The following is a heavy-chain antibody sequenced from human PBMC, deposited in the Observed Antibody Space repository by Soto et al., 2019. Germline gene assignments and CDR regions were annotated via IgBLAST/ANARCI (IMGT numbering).Heavy chain of an antibody. CDR2: INPNSGGT. CDR3: ARDTGILRFLEWFSGMDV. V-gene: IGHV1-2*02. J-gene: IGHJ6*02. Sequence: GASVKVSCKASGYTFTGYYMHWVRQAPGQGLDGMGWINPNSGGTNYAQKFQGRVTMTRDTSISTAYMELSRLRSDDTAVYYCARDTGILRFLEWFSGMDVWGQGTTVTVSS. D-gene: IGHD3-3*01. CDR1: GYTFTGYY.